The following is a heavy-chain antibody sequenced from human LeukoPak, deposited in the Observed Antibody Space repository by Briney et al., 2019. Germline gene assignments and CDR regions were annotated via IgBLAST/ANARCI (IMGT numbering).Heavy chain of an antibody. Sequence: KPSETLSLTCTVSGGSISSHYCSWIRQPPGKGLEWIGYIYYSGSTNYNPSLKSRVTISVDTSKNQFSLKLSSVTAADTAVYYCARAPSEYSNAGWFDPWGQGTLVTVSS. CDR2: IYYSGST. J-gene: IGHJ5*02. D-gene: IGHD6-6*01. V-gene: IGHV4-59*11. CDR3: ARAPSEYSNAGWFDP. CDR1: GGSISSHY.